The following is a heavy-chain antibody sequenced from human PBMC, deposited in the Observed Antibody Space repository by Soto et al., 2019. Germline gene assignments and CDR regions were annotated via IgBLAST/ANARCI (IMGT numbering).Heavy chain of an antibody. CDR3: ARGVSGPLYAFDS. CDR1: GGSISSGDYF. D-gene: IGHD4-17*01. J-gene: IGHJ4*02. V-gene: IGHV4-30-4*01. Sequence: KTSETLSLTCTVSGGSISSGDYFWSWIRQTPGKGLEWIKYMYKTGATYDNPSLRSRVSMSIDPSKNQFSLKVTSVTAADSAVYYCARGVSGPLYAFDSWGQGTPVTVSS. CDR2: MYKTGAT.